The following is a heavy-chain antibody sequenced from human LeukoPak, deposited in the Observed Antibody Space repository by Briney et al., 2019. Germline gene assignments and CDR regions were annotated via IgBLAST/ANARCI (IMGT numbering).Heavy chain of an antibody. V-gene: IGHV3-21*01. Sequence: GGTLRLSCVASGFTFSTYNMNWVRQPPGKGLEWVSSISSSSTYMYYADLVKGRFTISRDNAENSLFLQMNSLRAEDTAVYYCARDSYYDFWSGYDPLRDYSYYYGMDVWGQGTTVTVS. CDR3: ARDSYYDFWSGYDPLRDYSYYYGMDV. J-gene: IGHJ6*01. CDR2: ISSSSTYM. D-gene: IGHD3-3*01. CDR1: GFTFSTYN.